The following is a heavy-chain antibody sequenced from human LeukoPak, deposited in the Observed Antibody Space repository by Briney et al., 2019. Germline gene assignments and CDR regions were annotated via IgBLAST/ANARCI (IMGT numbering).Heavy chain of an antibody. CDR3: ARIYGDFHYYYGMDV. D-gene: IGHD4-17*01. CDR1: GGSISSYY. CDR2: IYTSGST. J-gene: IGHJ6*02. Sequence: SETLSLTCTVSGGSISSYYWSWIRQPAGKGLEWIGRIYTSGSTNYNPSLKSRVTMSVDTSKNQFSLKLSSVTTADTAVYYCARIYGDFHYYYGMDVWGQGTTVTVSS. V-gene: IGHV4-4*07.